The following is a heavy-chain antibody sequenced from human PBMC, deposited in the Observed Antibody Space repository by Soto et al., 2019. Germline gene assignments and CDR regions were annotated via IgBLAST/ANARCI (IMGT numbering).Heavy chain of an antibody. CDR3: ARDRSSTYSYAMDL. CDR2: SWHDGTRK. D-gene: IGHD3-10*01. J-gene: IGHJ6*02. CDR1: DFAFRLHG. Sequence: QVHLVESGGGVVQPGGSLTLSCSVSDFAFRLHGIHRVRHTPGKGLEWVAMSWHDGTRKYFRDSVRGRITISRDSAKNKVYLQMNNLRGDDSALYFCARDRSSTYSYAMDLWGQGTTVTVSS. V-gene: IGHV3-33*01.